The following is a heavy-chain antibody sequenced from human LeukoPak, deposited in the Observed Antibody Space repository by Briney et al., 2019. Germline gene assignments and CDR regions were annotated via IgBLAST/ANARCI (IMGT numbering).Heavy chain of an antibody. CDR3: ARDPSSSSAFDY. CDR2: INTNGRST. D-gene: IGHD6-13*01. J-gene: IGHJ4*02. Sequence: GGSLRLSCAASTFTFSLYWMHWVRQAPGKGLVWVSRINTNGRSTTYADSVKGQFTISRDNAKNTLYLQMNSLRAEDTAVYYCARDPSSSSAFDYWGQGTLVTVSS. CDR1: TFTFSLYW. V-gene: IGHV3-74*01.